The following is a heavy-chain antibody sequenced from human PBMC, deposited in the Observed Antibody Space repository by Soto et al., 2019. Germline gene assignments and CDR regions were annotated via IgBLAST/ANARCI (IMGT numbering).Heavy chain of an antibody. CDR3: ASTASMVRGVIPLDY. CDR2: ISAYNGNT. D-gene: IGHD3-10*01. Sequence: ASVKVSCKASGYTFTSYGISWVRQAPGQGLEWMGWISAYNGNTSYAQKLQGRVTMTTDTSTSTAYMELRSLRSDDTAVYYCASTASMVRGVIPLDYWGQGSLVTVSS. V-gene: IGHV1-18*01. CDR1: GYTFTSYG. J-gene: IGHJ4*02.